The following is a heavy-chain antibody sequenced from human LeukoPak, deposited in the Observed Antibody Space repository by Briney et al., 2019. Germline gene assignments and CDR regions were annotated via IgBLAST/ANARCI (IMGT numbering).Heavy chain of an antibody. D-gene: IGHD2-15*01. J-gene: IGHJ4*02. Sequence: GGSLRLSCAASGFTFSDYYMSWIRQAPGKGLEWVSYISSCGHTMYSASFVKGRFTFSKDNAKNSLYLQMNSRRVEDTAVYNCARAGAAGYWGQGTLVTVSS. V-gene: IGHV3-11*04. CDR2: ISSCGHTM. CDR3: ARAGAAGY. CDR1: GFTFSDYY.